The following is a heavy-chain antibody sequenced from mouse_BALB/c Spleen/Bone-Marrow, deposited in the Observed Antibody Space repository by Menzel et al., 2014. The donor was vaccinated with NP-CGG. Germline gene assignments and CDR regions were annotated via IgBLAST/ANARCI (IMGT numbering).Heavy chain of an antibody. CDR3: ARGGGYAMDY. Sequence: QVQLKDSGPELVKPGALVKISCKASGYTFTSYDINWVKPRPGQGLEWIGWIYPGDDNTKYNEKFKGKATLTADKSSSTAYMQLSSLTSENSAVYFCARGGGYAMDYWGQGTSVTVSS. CDR2: IYPGDDNT. V-gene: IGHV1S56*01. CDR1: GYTFTSYD. J-gene: IGHJ4*01.